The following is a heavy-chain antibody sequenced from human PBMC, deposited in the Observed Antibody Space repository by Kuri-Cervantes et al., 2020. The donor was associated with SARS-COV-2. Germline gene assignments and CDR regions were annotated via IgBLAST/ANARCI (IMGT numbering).Heavy chain of an antibody. CDR2: LRYDGGEK. J-gene: IGHJ4*02. D-gene: IGHD2-21*02. Sequence: GESLKISCAASGFTFDNYAMSWVRQAPGKGLEWVAFLRYDGGEKHYADSVKGRFTISRDNSKNTLYLQMNSLRAEDTAVYYCAKDEEAYCGGDCYSALLDYWGQGTLVTVSS. V-gene: IGHV3-30*02. CDR3: AKDEEAYCGGDCYSALLDY. CDR1: GFTFDNYA.